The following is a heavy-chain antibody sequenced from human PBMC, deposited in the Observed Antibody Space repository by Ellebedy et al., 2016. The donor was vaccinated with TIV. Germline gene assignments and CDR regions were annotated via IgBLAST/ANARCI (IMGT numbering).Heavy chain of an antibody. Sequence: KVSCKGSGYSFTNYWIGWVRQMPGKGLEWMGLIYPGDSDTRYSPSFQGQVTISADKSISTAYLQWSSLKASDTAMYYCARLAAGLYYYYYGMDVWGQGTAVTVSS. J-gene: IGHJ6*02. V-gene: IGHV5-51*01. CDR2: IYPGDSDT. D-gene: IGHD6-19*01. CDR1: GYSFTNYW. CDR3: ARLAAGLYYYYYGMDV.